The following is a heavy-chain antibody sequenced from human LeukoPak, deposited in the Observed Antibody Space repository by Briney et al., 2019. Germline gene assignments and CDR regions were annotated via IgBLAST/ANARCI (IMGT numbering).Heavy chain of an antibody. CDR2: INPIGGTT. D-gene: IGHD1-26*01. CDR1: GYTFTSYY. CDR3: ARDLLAPDY. Sequence: ASVTVSCKASGYTFTSYYMHWVRQAPGQGLEWVGAINPIGGTTTYAQKFQGRVTMTRDTSTTTVYMELYSLRYDDTAVYHCARDLLAPDYWGQGTLVTVSS. J-gene: IGHJ4*02. V-gene: IGHV1-46*01.